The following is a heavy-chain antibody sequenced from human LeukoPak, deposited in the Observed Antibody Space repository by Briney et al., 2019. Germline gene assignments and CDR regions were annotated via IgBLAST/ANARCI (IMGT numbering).Heavy chain of an antibody. CDR2: INPSGGST. J-gene: IGHJ4*02. D-gene: IGHD2-2*01. Sequence: EASVKVSCKASGYRFTSYDMHWVRQAPGQGLEWMGIINPSGGSTSYAQRFQGRVAMTRDTSTTTVCMEVNSLTSEDTAVYFCARDGPTAAPFDYWGQGTLATVSS. CDR3: ARDGPTAAPFDY. CDR1: GYRFTSYD. V-gene: IGHV1-46*01.